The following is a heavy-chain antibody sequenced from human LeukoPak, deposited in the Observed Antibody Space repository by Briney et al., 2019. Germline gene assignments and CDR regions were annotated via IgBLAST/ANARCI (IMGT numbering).Heavy chain of an antibody. J-gene: IGHJ5*02. Sequence: SVKVSCKASGGTFSSYAISWVRQAPGQGLEWMGEIIPIFGTANYAQKFQGRVTITADESTSTAYMELSSLRSEDTAVYYCARGGDSSGYYYTRDNWFDPWGQGTLVTVSS. CDR1: GGTFSSYA. V-gene: IGHV1-69*13. CDR2: IIPIFGTA. D-gene: IGHD3-22*01. CDR3: ARGGDSSGYYYTRDNWFDP.